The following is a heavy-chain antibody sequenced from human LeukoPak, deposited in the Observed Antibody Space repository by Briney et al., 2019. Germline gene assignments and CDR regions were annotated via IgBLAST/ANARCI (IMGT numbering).Heavy chain of an antibody. V-gene: IGHV3-23*01. CDR3: AKDQDTAMAPSYGMDV. J-gene: IGHJ6*02. CDR1: GFTFSSYA. CDR2: ISGSGGST. D-gene: IGHD5-18*01. Sequence: GGSLRLSCAASGFTFSSYAMSWVRQAPGKGLEWVSAISGSGGSTYYADSVKGRFTISRDNAKNSLYLQMNSLRAEDTALYYCAKDQDTAMAPSYGMDVWGRGTTVTVSS.